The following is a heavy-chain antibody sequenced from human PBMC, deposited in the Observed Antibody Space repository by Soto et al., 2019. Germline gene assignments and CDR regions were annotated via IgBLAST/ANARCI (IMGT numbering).Heavy chain of an antibody. CDR2: IYYSGST. Sequence: PSETLSLTRTVSCGSISSYYWSWIRQPPGKGLEGIGYIYYSGSTNYNPSLKSRVTISVDTSKNHFSLKLSSVTAADTAVYYCARVLMDCSGGSCYDWFDPWGQGTLVTVSS. V-gene: IGHV4-59*01. CDR3: ARVLMDCSGGSCYDWFDP. D-gene: IGHD2-15*01. J-gene: IGHJ5*02. CDR1: CGSISSYY.